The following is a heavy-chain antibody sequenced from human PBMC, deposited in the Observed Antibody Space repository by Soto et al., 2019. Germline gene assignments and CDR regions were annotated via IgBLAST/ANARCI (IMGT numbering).Heavy chain of an antibody. J-gene: IGHJ5*02. CDR1: GGTFSTYA. D-gene: IGHD3-22*01. CDR2: VIPIFGTS. V-gene: IGHV1-69*13. CDR3: RRLVEGYDSSGYGQPLNWFHP. Sequence: SVKVSCKASGGTFSTYALSWVRLAPGRGIEWMGGVIPIFGTSNSAQTFQGRVAISADESTNTALLEPVSLSSDAAAGHYLRRLVEGYDSSGYGQPLNWFHPWGKGTRVTVS.